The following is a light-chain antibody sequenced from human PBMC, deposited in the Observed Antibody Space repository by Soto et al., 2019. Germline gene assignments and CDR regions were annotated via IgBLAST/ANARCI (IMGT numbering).Light chain of an antibody. CDR2: GAS. Sequence: EIVLTQSPDTLSLSPGERATLSCRASQSVSSIYLAWYQQKPGQAPRLLIYGASSRATGIPDRFSGRGSGTDFTLTISRLEPGDFAVYYCQQYGSSPPTWTFGQGTKVEIK. V-gene: IGKV3-20*01. CDR3: QQYGSSPPTWT. J-gene: IGKJ1*01. CDR1: QSVSSIY.